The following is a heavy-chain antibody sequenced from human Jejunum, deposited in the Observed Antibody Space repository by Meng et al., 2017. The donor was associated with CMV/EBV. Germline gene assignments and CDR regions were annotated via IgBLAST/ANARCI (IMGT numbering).Heavy chain of an antibody. CDR2: ITSSSTYL. CDR1: VFTFRTSP. V-gene: IGHV3-21*01. D-gene: IGHD2-21*02. J-gene: IGHJ4*02. Sequence: AASVFTFRTSPMTWVRPPPGTGLGWFSSITSSSTYLSYADSVKGRFPISRDNAKNSLSLQMNSLRAEDTAVYYCARDYRTGDGSGWGQGTLVTVSS. CDR3: ARDYRTGDGSG.